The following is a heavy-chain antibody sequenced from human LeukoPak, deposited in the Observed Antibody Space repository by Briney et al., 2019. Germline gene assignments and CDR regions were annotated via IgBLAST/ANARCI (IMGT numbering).Heavy chain of an antibody. D-gene: IGHD5-18*01. V-gene: IGHV4-59*01. CDR3: AREVTRGYSYGSLGY. J-gene: IGHJ4*02. CDR2: IYYSGST. CDR1: GGSISSYY. Sequence: SETLSLTCTVSGGSISSYYWSWIRQPPGKGLVWIGYIYYSGSTNYNPSLKSRVTISVDTSKNQFSLKLSSVTAADTAVYHCAREVTRGYSYGSLGYWGQGTLVTVS.